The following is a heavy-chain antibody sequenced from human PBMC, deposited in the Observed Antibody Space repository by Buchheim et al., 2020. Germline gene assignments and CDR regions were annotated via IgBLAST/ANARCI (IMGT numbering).Heavy chain of an antibody. D-gene: IGHD2-2*01. CDR2: IIPIFGTA. Sequence: QVQLVQSGAEVKKPGSSVKVSCKASGGTFSSYAISWVRQAPGQGLEWMGGIIPIFGTANYAQKFQGRVTITADESTSTAYMELSSLRSEDTAVYYCARGSRSDIVVVPAAQGDYYYYYMDVWGKGTT. CDR1: GGTFSSYA. CDR3: ARGSRSDIVVVPAAQGDYYYYYMDV. V-gene: IGHV1-69*01. J-gene: IGHJ6*03.